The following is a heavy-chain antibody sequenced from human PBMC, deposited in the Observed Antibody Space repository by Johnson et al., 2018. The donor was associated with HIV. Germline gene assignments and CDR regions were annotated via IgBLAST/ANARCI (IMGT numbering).Heavy chain of an antibody. D-gene: IGHD1-26*01. CDR3: AKLGSGSCAVDAFDI. CDR2: ITYDGGNT. CDR1: GFTFSSYG. J-gene: IGHJ3*02. V-gene: IGHV3-30*18. Sequence: QVQLVESGGGVVQPGRSLRLSCAASGFTFSSYGMHWVRQAPGKGLEWVAVITYDGGNTYYADSVKGRFTISRDNSKNMLYLQMNSLRAEDTAVYCCAKLGSGSCAVDAFDIWGQGTMVTVSS.